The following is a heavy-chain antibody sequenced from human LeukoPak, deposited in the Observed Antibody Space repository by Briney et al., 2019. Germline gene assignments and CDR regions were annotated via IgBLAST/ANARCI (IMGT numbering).Heavy chain of an antibody. D-gene: IGHD3-22*01. CDR2: IIPILGIA. CDR3: AKRSGYSFDY. J-gene: IGHJ4*02. CDR1: GYTLTSYG. V-gene: IGHV1-69*04. Sequence: SVKVSCKASGYTLTSYGISWMRQAPGQGLEWMGRIIPILGIANYAQKFQGRVTITADKSTSTAYVELNSLRAEDTAVYYCAKRSGYSFDYWGQGTLVTVSS.